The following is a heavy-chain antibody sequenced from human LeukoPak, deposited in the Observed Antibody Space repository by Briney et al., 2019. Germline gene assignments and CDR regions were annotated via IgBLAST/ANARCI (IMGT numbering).Heavy chain of an antibody. Sequence: ASVKVSCKASGYTFTSYGISWVRQAPGQGLEWMGWISAYNGNTNYAQKLQGRVTMTTDTSTSTAYMELRSLRSDDTAVYYCARDQSSITIFGVVISRYFDYWGQGTLVTVSS. D-gene: IGHD3-3*01. CDR2: ISAYNGNT. V-gene: IGHV1-18*01. J-gene: IGHJ4*02. CDR1: GYTFTSYG. CDR3: ARDQSSITIFGVVISRYFDY.